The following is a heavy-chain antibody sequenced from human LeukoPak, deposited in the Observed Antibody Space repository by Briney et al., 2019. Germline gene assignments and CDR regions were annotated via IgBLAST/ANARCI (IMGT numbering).Heavy chain of an antibody. CDR2: IIPILGIA. V-gene: IGHV1-69*04. D-gene: IGHD1-26*01. J-gene: IGHJ4*02. Sequence: SVKVSCKASGGTFSSYTISWVRQAPGQGLEWMGRIIPILGIANYAQKFQGRVTITADKSTSTAYVELSSLRSEDTAVYYCARDREDGPYDYWGQGTLVTVSS. CDR3: ARDREDGPYDY. CDR1: GGTFSSYT.